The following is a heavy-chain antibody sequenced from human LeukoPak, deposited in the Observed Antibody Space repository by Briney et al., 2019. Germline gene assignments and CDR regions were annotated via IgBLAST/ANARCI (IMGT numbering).Heavy chain of an antibody. V-gene: IGHV3-21*01. J-gene: IGHJ3*02. CDR3: AGVARGSVLRYFDWSDAFDI. CDR1: GFTFSSYS. D-gene: IGHD3-9*01. Sequence: GGSLRLSCAASGFTFSSYSMNWVRQAPGKGLEWVSSISSSSSYIYYADSVKGRFTISRDNAKNSLYLQMNSLRAEDTAVYYCAGVARGSVLRYFDWSDAFDIWGQGTMVTVSS. CDR2: ISSSSSYI.